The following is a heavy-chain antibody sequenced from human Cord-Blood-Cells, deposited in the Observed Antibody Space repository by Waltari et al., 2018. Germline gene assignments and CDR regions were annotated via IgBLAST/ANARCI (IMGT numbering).Heavy chain of an antibody. CDR1: GGSFSGYY. Sequence: QVQLQQWGAGLLKPSETLYLTCAVYGGSFSGYYCSWIRQPPGKGLEWIGEINHSGSTNYNPSLKSRVTISVDTSKNQFSLKLSSVTAADTAVYYCARPGYSSGWYDAFDIWGQGTMVTVSS. V-gene: IGHV4-34*01. D-gene: IGHD6-19*01. CDR3: ARPGYSSGWYDAFDI. CDR2: INHSGST. J-gene: IGHJ3*02.